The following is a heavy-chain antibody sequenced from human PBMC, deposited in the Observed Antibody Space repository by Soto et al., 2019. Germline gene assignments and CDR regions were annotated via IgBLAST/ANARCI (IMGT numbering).Heavy chain of an antibody. V-gene: IGHV3-7*01. CDR1: GFTFSSYW. Sequence: GGSLRLSCAASGFTFSSYWMSWVRQAPGKGLEWVANIKQDGSEKYYVDSVKGRFTISPDTSKNQFSLQLSSVTPDDTAVYYCARMRWGDGLDVWGQGTTVTVSS. D-gene: IGHD3-10*01. J-gene: IGHJ6*02. CDR2: IKQDGSEK. CDR3: ARMRWGDGLDV.